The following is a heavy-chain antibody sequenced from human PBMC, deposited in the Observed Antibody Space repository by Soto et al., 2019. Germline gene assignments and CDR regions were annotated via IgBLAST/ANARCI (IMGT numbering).Heavy chain of an antibody. CDR2: IYYSGST. J-gene: IGHJ4*02. CDR3: ARSYGHPSSGYIRAIYFDY. CDR1: GGSISSGGYY. V-gene: IGHV4-61*08. D-gene: IGHD6-19*01. Sequence: TSETLSLTCTVSGGSISSGGYYWSWIRQHPGKGLEWIGYIYYSGSTNYNPSLKSRVTISVDTSKNQFSLKLSSVTAADTAVYYCARSYGHPSSGYIRAIYFDYWGQGTLVTVSS.